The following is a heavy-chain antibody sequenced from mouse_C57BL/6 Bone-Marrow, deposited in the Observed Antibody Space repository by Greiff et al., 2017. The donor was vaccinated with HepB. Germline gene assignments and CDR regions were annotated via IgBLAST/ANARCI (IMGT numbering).Heavy chain of an antibody. CDR1: GFTFSDYG. CDR2: ISSGSSTI. D-gene: IGHD1-1*01. V-gene: IGHV5-17*01. Sequence: EVQVVESGGGLVKPGGSLKLSCAASGFTFSDYGMHWVRQAPEKGLEWVAYISSGSSTIYYADTVKGRFTISRDNAKNTLFLQMTSLRSEDTAMYYCAPYNYGSSSAWFAYWGQGTLVTFSA. CDR3: APYNYGSSSAWFAY. J-gene: IGHJ3*01.